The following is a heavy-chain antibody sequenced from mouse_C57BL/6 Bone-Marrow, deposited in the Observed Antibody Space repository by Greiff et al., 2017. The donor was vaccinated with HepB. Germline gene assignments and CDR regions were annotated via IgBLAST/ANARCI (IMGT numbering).Heavy chain of an antibody. J-gene: IGHJ1*03. CDR3: ARGRYFDV. V-gene: IGHV5-17*01. CDR2: ISSGSSTI. Sequence: EVKLVESGGGLVKPGGSLKLSCAASGFTFSDYGMHWVRQAPEKGLEWVAYISSGSSTIYYADTVKGRFTISRDNAKNTLFLQMPSLRSEDTAMYYCARGRYFDVWGTGTTVTVSS. CDR1: GFTFSDYG.